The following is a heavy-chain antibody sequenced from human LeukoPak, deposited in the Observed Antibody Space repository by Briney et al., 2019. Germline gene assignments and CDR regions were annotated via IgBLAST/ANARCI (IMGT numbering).Heavy chain of an antibody. J-gene: IGHJ3*02. CDR3: ARPSYDSSGYEDAFDI. V-gene: IGHV4-38-2*01. CDR1: GYSISSGYY. CDR2: IYHSGST. Sequence: SETLSLTCAVSGYSISSGYYWGWIRPPPGKGLEWIESIYHSGSTYYNPSLKSRVTIAVDTSKNQFSLKLSSVTAADTAVYYCARPSYDSSGYEDAFDIWGQGTMVTVSS. D-gene: IGHD3-22*01.